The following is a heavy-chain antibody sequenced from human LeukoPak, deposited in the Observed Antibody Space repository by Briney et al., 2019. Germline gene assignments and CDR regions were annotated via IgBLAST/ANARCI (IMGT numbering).Heavy chain of an antibody. CDR2: ISWNSGSI. J-gene: IGHJ4*02. CDR3: AKDKELRSRSVFDY. CDR1: GFTFDDYA. Sequence: PGGSLRLSCAASGFTFDDYAMHWVRQAPGKGLEWVSGISWNSGSIGYADSVKGRFTISRDNAKNSLYLQMNSLRAEDTALYYCAKDKELRSRSVFDYWGQGTLVTVSS. V-gene: IGHV3-9*01. D-gene: IGHD1-26*01.